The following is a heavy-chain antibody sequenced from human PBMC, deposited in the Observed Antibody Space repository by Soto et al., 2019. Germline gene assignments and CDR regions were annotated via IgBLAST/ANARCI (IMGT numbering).Heavy chain of an antibody. CDR3: AKVGGAARSADIDY. J-gene: IGHJ4*02. D-gene: IGHD6-13*01. Sequence: EVQLLESGGGLVQPGGSLRLSCAASGFTFSSYAMSWVRQAPGKGLEWVSAISGSGGSTYYADSVKGRFTISRDNSKNTLYLQMNSLRAEDTAVYYCAKVGGAARSADIDYWGQGTLVTVS. CDR2: ISGSGGST. CDR1: GFTFSSYA. V-gene: IGHV3-23*01.